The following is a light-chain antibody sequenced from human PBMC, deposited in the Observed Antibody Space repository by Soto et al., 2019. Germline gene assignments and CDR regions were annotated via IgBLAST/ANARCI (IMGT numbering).Light chain of an antibody. CDR2: GAS. V-gene: IGKV3-15*01. CDR3: QQYDDRPPFT. Sequence: ETALTQSPATLSVSPGERAILSCRASQSVGSNLAWYQQKPGLAPRLLIYGASTRPTGIPARFSGSGSGTEFTLTISSLQSEDFPVYYCQQYDDRPPFTFGPGTRVDMK. J-gene: IGKJ3*01. CDR1: QSVGSN.